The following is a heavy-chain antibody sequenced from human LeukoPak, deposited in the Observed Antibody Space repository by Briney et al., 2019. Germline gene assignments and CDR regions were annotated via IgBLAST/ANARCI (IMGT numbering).Heavy chain of an antibody. CDR1: GYTFTTYN. CDR2: ISGYNGNT. Sequence: VSVKVSCKASGYTFTTYNINWVRQAPGQGLEWMGWISGYNGNTNYAQKLQGRVTMTTDTSTRTAYMELSSLRSEDTAVYYCARDNDSRDPPHFDYWGQGTLVTVSS. V-gene: IGHV1-18*01. CDR3: ARDNDSRDPPHFDY. D-gene: IGHD3-16*01. J-gene: IGHJ4*02.